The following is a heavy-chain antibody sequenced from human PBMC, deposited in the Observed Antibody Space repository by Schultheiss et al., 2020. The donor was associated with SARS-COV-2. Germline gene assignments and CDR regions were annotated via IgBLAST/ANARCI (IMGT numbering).Heavy chain of an antibody. V-gene: IGHV4-59*01. J-gene: IGHJ6*02. Sequence: SETLSLTCTVSGGSISSYYWSWFRQPPGKGLEWIGYVFYSGSTNYNPSLKSRVTMSVDTSKNQFSLKLSSVTAADTAVYYCARGAAPRGGMDVWGQGTTVTVSS. D-gene: IGHD6-6*01. CDR1: GGSISSYY. CDR2: VFYSGST. CDR3: ARGAAPRGGMDV.